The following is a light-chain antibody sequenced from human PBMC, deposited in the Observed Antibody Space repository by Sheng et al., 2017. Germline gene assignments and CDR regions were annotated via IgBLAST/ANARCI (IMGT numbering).Light chain of an antibody. V-gene: IGKV2-30*02. J-gene: IGKJ1*01. CDR3: IQDRHWLT. CDR2: NLS. Sequence: DVVMTQSPLSLPVTLGQPASISCRSSQSLVHSDGNTYLNWFQQRPGQSPRRLIYNLSNRDSGVPDRFSGSGSGTDFTLKISRVEAEDIGVYYCIQDRHWLTFGQGTKVEIK. CDR1: QSLVHSDGNTY.